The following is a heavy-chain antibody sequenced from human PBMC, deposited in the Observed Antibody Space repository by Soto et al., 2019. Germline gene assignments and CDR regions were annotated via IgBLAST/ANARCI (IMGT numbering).Heavy chain of an antibody. Sequence: SETLSLTCTVSGGSISSYYWSWIRQPAGKGLEWIGRIYSSGSTNYSPSLKSRVTMSVDTSKNQFSLKLNSVTAADTAVYYCARSYRSRFDYWGQGTLVTVSS. J-gene: IGHJ4*02. CDR1: GGSISSYY. CDR2: IYSSGST. V-gene: IGHV4-4*07. D-gene: IGHD3-10*01. CDR3: ARSYRSRFDY.